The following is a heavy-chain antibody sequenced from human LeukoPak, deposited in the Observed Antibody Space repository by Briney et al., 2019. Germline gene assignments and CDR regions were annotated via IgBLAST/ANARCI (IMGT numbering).Heavy chain of an antibody. J-gene: IGHJ4*02. CDR2: INPNSGGT. CDR3: ARARSIIAARRGVYFDY. V-gene: IGHV1-2*02. D-gene: IGHD6-6*01. CDR1: GYTFTGYY. Sequence: GASVKVSCKASGYTFTGYYMHWVRQAPGQGLEWMGWINPNSGGTNYAQKFQGRVTMTRDTSISTAYVELSRLRSDDTAVYYCARARSIIAARRGVYFDYWGQGTLVTVSS.